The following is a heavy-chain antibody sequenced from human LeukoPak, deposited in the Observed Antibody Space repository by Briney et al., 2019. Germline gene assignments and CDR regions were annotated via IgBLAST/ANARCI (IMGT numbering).Heavy chain of an antibody. V-gene: IGHV5-51*01. Sequence: GESLKISCKGSGYSFTDYWIGWVRQMPGKGLEWMGIIYPGDSDTRYSPSFQGQVTISADKSNGTAYLQWSSLKASDTAMYYCAIRYSGSYSDYWGQGTLVTVSS. CDR2: IYPGDSDT. J-gene: IGHJ4*02. D-gene: IGHD1-26*01. CDR1: GYSFTDYW. CDR3: AIRYSGSYSDY.